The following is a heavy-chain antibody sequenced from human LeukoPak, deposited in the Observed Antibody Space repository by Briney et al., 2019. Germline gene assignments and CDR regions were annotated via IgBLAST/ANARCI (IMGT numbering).Heavy chain of an antibody. J-gene: IGHJ4*02. CDR2: LHFSGTP. D-gene: IGHD2-21*01. V-gene: IGHV4-39*01. CDR3: TRGGDPYKVGNF. Sequence: PSETLSLTCTVSDDSISTNSYYWSWIRQPPGKGLECIGTLHFSGTPYYSPSLNSRISISVDTSKKQFSLKLRSVTATDTAVYYYTRGGDPYKVGNFWGQGTLVTVSS. CDR1: DDSISTNSYY.